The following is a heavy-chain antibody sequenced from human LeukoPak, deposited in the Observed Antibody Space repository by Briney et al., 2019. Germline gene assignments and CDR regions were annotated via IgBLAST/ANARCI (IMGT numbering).Heavy chain of an antibody. CDR2: IYYSGST. CDR1: GGSISSSSYY. V-gene: IGHV4-39*01. CDR3: ASGGSCSALCLVSF. J-gene: IGHJ4*02. D-gene: IGHD2-15*01. Sequence: PSETLSLTCTVSGGSISSSSYYWGWIRQPPGKGLEWIGSIYYSGSTYYNSSLKSRVTISVDTSKNQFSLKLNSVTAADTAVYYCASGGSCSALCLVSFWGQGTLVTVSS.